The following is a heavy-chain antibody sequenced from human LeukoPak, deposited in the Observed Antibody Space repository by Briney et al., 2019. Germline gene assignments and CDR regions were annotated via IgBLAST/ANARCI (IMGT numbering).Heavy chain of an antibody. V-gene: IGHV3-7*01. J-gene: IGHJ6*02. Sequence: PGGSLRLSCAGSGFTFSSHWMTWVRQAPGKGLEWVASIKEDGSEKHYVDSVSGRFTISRDNAKNSLHLQMSSLRAEDTAVYYCARRGITISGVLVYHYSGLDVWGQGTTVTVSS. CDR1: GFTFSSHW. D-gene: IGHD3-3*01. CDR3: ARRGITISGVLVYHYSGLDV. CDR2: IKEDGSEK.